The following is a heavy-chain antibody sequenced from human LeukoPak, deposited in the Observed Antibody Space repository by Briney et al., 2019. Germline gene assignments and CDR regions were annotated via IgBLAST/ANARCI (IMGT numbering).Heavy chain of an antibody. D-gene: IGHD3-16*01. Sequence: SGTLSLTCAVSGASIISPYWLTWVRQPPGKGLEWVGEIYHDGNTNYNPSLKSRLSVSLDKSRNQFSLKLSFVTAADTAVYYCVRTPHDWGQGILVTVSS. J-gene: IGHJ4*02. V-gene: IGHV4-4*02. CDR3: VRTPHD. CDR2: IYHDGNT. CDR1: GASIISPYW.